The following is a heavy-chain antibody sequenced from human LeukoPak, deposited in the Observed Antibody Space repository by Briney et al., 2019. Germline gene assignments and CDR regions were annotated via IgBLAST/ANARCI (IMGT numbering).Heavy chain of an antibody. CDR3: ARGIVVVTAILHFDY. D-gene: IGHD2-21*02. Sequence: GGSLRLSCAASGFTFSSYGMHWVRQAPGKGLEWVAVISYDGSNKYYADSVKGRFTISRDNSKNTLYLQMNSLRPEDTAVYYCARGIVVVTAILHFDYWGQGTLVTVSS. J-gene: IGHJ4*02. V-gene: IGHV3-30*03. CDR1: GFTFSSYG. CDR2: ISYDGSNK.